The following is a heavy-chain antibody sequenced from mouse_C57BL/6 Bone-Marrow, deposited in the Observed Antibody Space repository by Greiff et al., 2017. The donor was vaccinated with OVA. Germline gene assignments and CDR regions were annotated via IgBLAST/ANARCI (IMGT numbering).Heavy chain of an antibody. CDR3: ARFHYGSRGNWYFDV. J-gene: IGHJ1*03. V-gene: IGHV1-54*01. Sequence: QVQLQQSGAGLVRPGPSVTVSCKASGSAFTNSLIEWVTQRPGQGLAWIGVINPGSGGPNYNEKFKGKATLTADKSSSTAYMQLSSLTSEDSAVYFCARFHYGSRGNWYFDVWGTGTTVTVSS. D-gene: IGHD1-1*01. CDR1: GSAFTNSL. CDR2: INPGSGGP.